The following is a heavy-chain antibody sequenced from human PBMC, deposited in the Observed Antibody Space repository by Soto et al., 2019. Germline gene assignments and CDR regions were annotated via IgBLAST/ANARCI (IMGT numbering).Heavy chain of an antibody. D-gene: IGHD5-12*01. V-gene: IGHV3-23*04. J-gene: IGHJ3*01. Sequence: VHLVESGGDLTQPGGSLRLSCAASGFSVRGYGMSWVRQAPGKALEWVSGISGRDDTTYYTDSVRGRFTISKDTSKNTRYLQMNSLRVEDTAVYYCEGSWTWGQGTMVTVSS. CDR3: EGSWT. CDR2: ISGRDDTT. CDR1: GFSVRGYG.